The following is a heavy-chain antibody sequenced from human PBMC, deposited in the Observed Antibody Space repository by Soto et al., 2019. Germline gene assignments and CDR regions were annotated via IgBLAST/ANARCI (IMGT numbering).Heavy chain of an antibody. V-gene: IGHV1-58*01. CDR3: HSGVLRFLDPGAFDI. CDR1: GCTFTSSA. Sequence: ASVKVSCKASGCTFTSSAVQWVRQARGQRLEWIGWIVVGSGNTNYAQKFQERVTITRDMSTSTAYMELSSLRSEDTAVYYCHSGVLRFLDPGAFDIWGQGTMVTVS. CDR2: IVVGSGNT. J-gene: IGHJ3*02. D-gene: IGHD3-3*01.